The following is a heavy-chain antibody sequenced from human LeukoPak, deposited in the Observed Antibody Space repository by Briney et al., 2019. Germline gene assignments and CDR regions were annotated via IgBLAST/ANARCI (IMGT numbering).Heavy chain of an antibody. CDR3: AREHNFYDSRSYHHYYMDV. CDR2: IYTSGDT. Sequence: PSETLSLTCSVSGASISSGDSFWSWIRQPAGKGLEWVGRIYTSGDTNYNPSLNSRVSVSVDTSMNQFSLNLTSVTAADTAVYFCAREHNFYDSRSYHHYYMDVWGKGTTVIVSS. D-gene: IGHD3-22*01. V-gene: IGHV4-61*02. J-gene: IGHJ6*03. CDR1: GASISSGDSF.